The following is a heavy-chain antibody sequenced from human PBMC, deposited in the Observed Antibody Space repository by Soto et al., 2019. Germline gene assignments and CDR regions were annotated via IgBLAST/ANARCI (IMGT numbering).Heavy chain of an antibody. Sequence: SETLSLTCTVSGGSISSYYWSWIRQPPGKGLEWIGYIYYSGSTNYNPSLKSRVTISVDTSKNQFSLKLSSVTAADTAVYYCARVGYYGDYFDYWGQGTLVTVSS. V-gene: IGHV4-59*01. CDR3: ARVGYYGDYFDY. CDR1: GGSISSYY. CDR2: IYYSGST. D-gene: IGHD4-17*01. J-gene: IGHJ4*02.